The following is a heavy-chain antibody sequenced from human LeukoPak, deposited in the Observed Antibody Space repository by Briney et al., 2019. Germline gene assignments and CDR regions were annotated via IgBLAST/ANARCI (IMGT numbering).Heavy chain of an antibody. CDR1: GGSISSYY. D-gene: IGHD1-26*01. CDR2: IYYSGST. J-gene: IGHJ2*01. CDR3: ARVPGWGPPYWYFDL. V-gene: IGHV4-59*08. Sequence: SETLSLTCTVSGGSISSYYWSWIRQPPGKGLEWIGYIYYSGSTNYNPSLKSRVTISVDTSKNQFSLKLSSVTAADTAVYYCARVPGWGPPYWYFDLWGRGTLVTVSS.